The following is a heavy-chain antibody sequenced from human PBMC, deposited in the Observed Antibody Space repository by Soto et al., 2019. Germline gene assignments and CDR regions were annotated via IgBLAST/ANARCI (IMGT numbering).Heavy chain of an antibody. D-gene: IGHD4-4*01. CDR2: ISGSGDST. CDR3: ARRNSGWYFDL. Sequence: EVQLLESGGGVVQPGGSLRLSCAASGFTFSSYAMNWVRQAPGKGLEWVSAISGSGDSTYYADSVKGRFTISRDNSKNTLYLQMNSLRAEDTAVYYCARRNSGWYFDLWGRGTLVTVSS. J-gene: IGHJ2*01. V-gene: IGHV3-23*01. CDR1: GFTFSSYA.